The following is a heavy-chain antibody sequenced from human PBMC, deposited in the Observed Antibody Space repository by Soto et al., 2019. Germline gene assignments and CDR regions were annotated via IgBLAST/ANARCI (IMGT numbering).Heavy chain of an antibody. CDR3: ARPAQNYYYYAMDV. V-gene: IGHV3-30-3*01. J-gene: IGHJ6*02. CDR2: ISYDAVTK. Sequence: GGSLRLSCAASGFTFSTYAMHWVRQAPGKGLEWVAVISYDAVTKNYADSVKGRFTVSRDVSKNTLYLQMNSLRAEDTAVYYCARPAQNYYYYAMDVWGQGTTVTVSS. CDR1: GFTFSTYA.